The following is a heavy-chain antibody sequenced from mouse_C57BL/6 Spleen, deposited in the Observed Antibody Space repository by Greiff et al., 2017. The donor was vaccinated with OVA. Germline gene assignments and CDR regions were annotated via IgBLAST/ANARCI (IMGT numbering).Heavy chain of an antibody. CDR1: GFTFSSYA. CDR2: ISDGGSYT. Sequence: EVMLVESGGGLVKPGGSLKLSCAASGFTFSSYAMSWVRQTPEKRLEWVATISDGGSYTYYPDNVKGRFTISRDNAKNNLYLQMSHLKSEDTAMYYCARGGIYDGYWGDYWGQGTSVTVSS. D-gene: IGHD2-3*01. CDR3: ARGGIYDGYWGDY. J-gene: IGHJ4*01. V-gene: IGHV5-4*03.